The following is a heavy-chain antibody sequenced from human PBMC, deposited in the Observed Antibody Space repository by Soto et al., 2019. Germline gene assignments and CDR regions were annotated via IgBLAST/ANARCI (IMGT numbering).Heavy chain of an antibody. V-gene: IGHV4-39*01. J-gene: IGHJ6*03. CDR3: ARPKYYYGSGSYKEGYYMDV. CDR1: GGSISSSSYY. Sequence: LSLTCTVSGGSISSSSYYWGWIRQPPGKGLEWIGSIYYSGSTYYNPSLKSRVTISVDTSKNQFSLKLSSVTAADTAVYYCARPKYYYGSGSYKEGYYMDVWGKGTTVTVSS. D-gene: IGHD3-10*01. CDR2: IYYSGST.